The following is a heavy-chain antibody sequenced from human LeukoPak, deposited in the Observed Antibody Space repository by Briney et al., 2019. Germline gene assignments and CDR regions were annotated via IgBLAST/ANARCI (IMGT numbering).Heavy chain of an antibody. CDR1: GFTVSSDS. V-gene: IGHV3-66*01. CDR2: IYTGGGT. J-gene: IGHJ4*02. CDR3: ARDQARRQAG. Sequence: PGGSLRLSCAASGFTVSSDSMNWVRQAPGKGLQWASVIYTGGGTYYADSVTGRFTISRDNSKNTLYLQMNSLRVEDTAVYYCARDQARRQAGWGQGTLVTVSS.